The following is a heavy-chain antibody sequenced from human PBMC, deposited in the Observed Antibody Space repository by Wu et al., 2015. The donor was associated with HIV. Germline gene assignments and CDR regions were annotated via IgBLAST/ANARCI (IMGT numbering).Heavy chain of an antibody. J-gene: IGHJ2*01. CDR2: IIPIFGTT. CDR3: ARDEAMKTRLAARRSWYFDL. D-gene: IGHD2-2*01. Sequence: QVQLEQSGAEVKKPGSSVKVSCKASGGTFRGHAISWVRQAPGQGLEWMGGIIPIFGTTNYAPKFHGRVTITADESTSTGYMELNSLRSDDTAVYYCARDEAMKTRLAARRSWYFDLVGPWPPVVTVLL. V-gene: IGHV1-69*12. CDR1: GGTFRGHA.